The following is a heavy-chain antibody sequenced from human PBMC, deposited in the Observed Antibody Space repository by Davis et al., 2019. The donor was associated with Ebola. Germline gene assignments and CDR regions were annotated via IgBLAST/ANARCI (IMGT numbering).Heavy chain of an antibody. CDR3: ARDSGDSSSLYYYGMDV. D-gene: IGHD6-6*01. CDR1: GYTFTRYG. Sequence: AASVKVSCKASGYTFTRYGINWVRQAPGQGLEWMGWITAYNGNTNYAQKLQGRVTMTTDTSTSTAYMELRSLRSDDTAVYYCARDSGDSSSLYYYGMDVWGQGTTVTVSS. J-gene: IGHJ6*02. CDR2: ITAYNGNT. V-gene: IGHV1-18*04.